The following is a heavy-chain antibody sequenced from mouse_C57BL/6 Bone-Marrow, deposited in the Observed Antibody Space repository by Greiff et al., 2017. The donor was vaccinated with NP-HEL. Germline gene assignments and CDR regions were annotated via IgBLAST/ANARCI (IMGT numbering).Heavy chain of an antibody. CDR2: ISYSGST. CDR1: GYSITSDY. V-gene: IGHV3-8*01. Sequence: EVQLQESGPGLAKPSQTLSLTCSVTGYSITSDYWNWIRKFPGNKLEYMGYISYSGSTYYNTSLKSLISITRDTSKNQYYLQLNSLTTDDTATYYFSRLNYYGSSYSMDYWGQGTSVTVSS. CDR3: SRLNYYGSSYSMDY. D-gene: IGHD1-1*01. J-gene: IGHJ4*01.